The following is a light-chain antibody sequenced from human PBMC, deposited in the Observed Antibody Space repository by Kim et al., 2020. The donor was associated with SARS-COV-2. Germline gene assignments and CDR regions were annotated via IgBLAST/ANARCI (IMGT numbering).Light chain of an antibody. CDR3: QQRDNWPYT. CDR1: QPVNSY. V-gene: IGKV3-11*01. Sequence: SLPPGEGPPLSCRASQPVNSYLAWYEHKPGQAPRLLMYDISNRATGIPARFSGSGTGTEFTLTISSLETEDSAVYYCQQRDNWPYTFGQGTKLEI. CDR2: DIS. J-gene: IGKJ2*01.